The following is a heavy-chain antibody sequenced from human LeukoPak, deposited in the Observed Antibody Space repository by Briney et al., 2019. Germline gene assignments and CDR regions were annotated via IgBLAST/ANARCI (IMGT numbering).Heavy chain of an antibody. D-gene: IGHD3-10*01. CDR3: ARAQTVYYYGSGSYLGWLDP. CDR1: GGSISSHY. CDR2: IYYSGST. V-gene: IGHV4-59*08. Sequence: SETLSLTCTVSGGSISSHYWSWIRQPPGKGLEWIGYIYYSGSTNYNPSLKSRVTISVDTSKNQFSLKLSSVTAADTAVYYCARAQTVYYYGSGSYLGWLDPWGQGTLVTVSS. J-gene: IGHJ5*02.